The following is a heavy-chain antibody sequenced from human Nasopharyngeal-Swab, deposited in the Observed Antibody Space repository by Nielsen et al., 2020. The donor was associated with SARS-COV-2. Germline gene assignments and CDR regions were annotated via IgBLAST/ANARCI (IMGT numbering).Heavy chain of an antibody. V-gene: IGHV4-39*01. D-gene: IGHD6-19*01. Sequence: WIRQPPGKGLEWIGSIYYSGSTYYNPSLKSRVTISVDTSKNQFSLKLSSVTAADTAVYYCAKSPPRGWGYYYYMDVWDKGTTVTVSS. CDR2: IYYSGST. CDR3: AKSPPRGWGYYYYMDV. J-gene: IGHJ6*03.